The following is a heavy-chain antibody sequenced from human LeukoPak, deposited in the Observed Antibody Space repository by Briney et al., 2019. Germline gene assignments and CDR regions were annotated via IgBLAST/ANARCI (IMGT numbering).Heavy chain of an antibody. CDR2: ISAYNGNT. D-gene: IGHD3-22*01. V-gene: IGHV1-18*01. CDR3: ARDDYDSSGYYPPDAFDI. Sequence: ASVKVSCKASGYTFTSYGISWVRQAPGQGLEWMGWISAYNGNTNYAQKLQGRVTMTTDTSTSTAYMELRSLRSDDTAVYYCARDDYDSSGYYPPDAFDIWGQGTMVTVSS. CDR1: GYTFTSYG. J-gene: IGHJ3*02.